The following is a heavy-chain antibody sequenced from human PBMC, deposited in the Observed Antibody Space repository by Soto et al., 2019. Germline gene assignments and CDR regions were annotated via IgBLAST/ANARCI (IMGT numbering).Heavy chain of an antibody. CDR2: INHSGST. D-gene: IGHD2-15*01. Sequence: SETLSLTCAVYGGSFSGYYWSWIRQPPGKGLEWIGEINHSGSTNYNPSLRSRVTISVDTSKNQFSLKLSSVTAADTAVYYCARVLSYYYYGMDVWGQGTTVTVSS. CDR3: ARVLSYYYYGMDV. CDR1: GGSFSGYY. V-gene: IGHV4-34*01. J-gene: IGHJ6*02.